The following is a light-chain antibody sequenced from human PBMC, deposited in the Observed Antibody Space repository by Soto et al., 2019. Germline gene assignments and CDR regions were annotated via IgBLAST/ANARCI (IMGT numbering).Light chain of an antibody. Sequence: QSVLAQPASVSGSPGQSITISCTGTSSDVGGYNYVSWYQQHPGQAPKLMIFEVSNRPSGVSSRFSGSKSGNTASLTISGLQAEDEADYYCTSYTSSTTFVFGSGTKVTVL. V-gene: IGLV2-14*01. CDR2: EVS. J-gene: IGLJ1*01. CDR1: SSDVGGYNY. CDR3: TSYTSSTTFV.